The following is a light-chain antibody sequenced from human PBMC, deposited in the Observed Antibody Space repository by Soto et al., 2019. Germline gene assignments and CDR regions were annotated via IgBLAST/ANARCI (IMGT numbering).Light chain of an antibody. Sequence: ERVLTQSPGTLSLSPGERATLSCRASQSVSSNYLAWYQQKPGQAPRLLIYGASTRATGIPDRFSGSGSGTDFTLTISRLEPEDSAVYYCQQYGSSPTWTFGQGTKVDSK. CDR2: GAS. CDR1: QSVSSNY. CDR3: QQYGSSPTWT. V-gene: IGKV3-20*01. J-gene: IGKJ1*01.